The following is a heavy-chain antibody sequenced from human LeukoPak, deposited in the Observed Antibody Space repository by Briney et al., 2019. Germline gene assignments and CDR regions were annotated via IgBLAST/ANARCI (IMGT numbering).Heavy chain of an antibody. CDR1: GFTFSSYW. Sequence: PGGSLRLSCAASGFTFSSYWMSWVRQVPGKGLEWVANIKQDGSEKYYVDSVKGRFTISRDNAKNGLYLQMNSLRAEDTAVYYCARQPVKYNSGWARPDYWGQGTLVTVSS. CDR3: ARQPVKYNSGWARPDY. D-gene: IGHD6-19*01. J-gene: IGHJ4*02. V-gene: IGHV3-7*05. CDR2: IKQDGSEK.